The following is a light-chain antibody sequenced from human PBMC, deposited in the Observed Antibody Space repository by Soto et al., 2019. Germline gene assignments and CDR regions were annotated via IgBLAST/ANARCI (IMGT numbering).Light chain of an antibody. V-gene: IGLV3-25*03. CDR2: KDS. CDR3: QSADSSGTYVV. J-gene: IGLJ2*01. CDR1: ALPKQY. Sequence: SSELTQPPSVSVSPGQTARITCSGDALPKQYAYWYQQKPSQAPVLVIYKDSERPSGIPERFSGSSSGTTVTLTISGVQAEDEADYYCQSADSSGTYVVFGGGTKLTVL.